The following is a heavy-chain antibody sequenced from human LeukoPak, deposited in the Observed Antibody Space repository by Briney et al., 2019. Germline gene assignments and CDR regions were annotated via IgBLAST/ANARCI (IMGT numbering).Heavy chain of an antibody. J-gene: IGHJ6*03. D-gene: IGHD2-15*01. Sequence: KPSQTLSLTCTVSGGSISSGSYYWSWIRQPAGKGLEWIGRIYTSGSTNYNPSLKSRVTIPVDTSKNQFSLKLSSVTAADTAVYYCARERLGYCSGGSCYSHYYYYYMDVWGKGTTVTVSS. CDR2: IYTSGST. CDR1: GGSISSGSYY. V-gene: IGHV4-61*02. CDR3: ARERLGYCSGGSCYSHYYYYYMDV.